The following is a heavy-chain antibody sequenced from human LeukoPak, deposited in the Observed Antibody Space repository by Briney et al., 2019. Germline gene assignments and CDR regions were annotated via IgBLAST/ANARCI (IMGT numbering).Heavy chain of an antibody. V-gene: IGHV1-69*13. CDR2: IIPIFGTA. J-gene: IGHJ4*02. CDR1: GGTFSSYA. D-gene: IGHD2-2*01. Sequence: RASVKVSCKASGGTFSSYAISWVRQAPGQGLEWMGGIIPIFGTANYAQKFQGRVTITADESTSTAYMELSSLRSEDTAVYYCARDTKYQLLGTPYFDYWGQGTLVTVSS. CDR3: ARDTKYQLLGTPYFDY.